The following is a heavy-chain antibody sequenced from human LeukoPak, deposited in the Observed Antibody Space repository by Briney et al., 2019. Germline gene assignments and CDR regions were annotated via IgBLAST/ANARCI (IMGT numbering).Heavy chain of an antibody. CDR1: GGSISSYY. V-gene: IGHV4-59*01. D-gene: IGHD3-16*01. Sequence: SETLSLICTVSGGSISSYYWSWIRQPPGKGLEWIGYIYYSGSANYKSSLKSRVTISVDTSKNQFSLKLSSVTAADTAVYYCARETSQKGAHYMDVWGKGTTVTISS. CDR3: ARETSQKGAHYMDV. J-gene: IGHJ6*03. CDR2: IYYSGSA.